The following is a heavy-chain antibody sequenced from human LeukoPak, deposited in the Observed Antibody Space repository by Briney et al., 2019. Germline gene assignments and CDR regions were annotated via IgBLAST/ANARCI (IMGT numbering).Heavy chain of an antibody. D-gene: IGHD4-17*01. J-gene: IGHJ2*01. V-gene: IGHV4-38-2*02. Sequence: PSETLSLTCTVSGYSISSGYYWGWIRQPPGKGLEWIGSIYGSGKTCYNPSLKSRATISLDTSKNQFSLNLSSVAAADTAVYYCARITGRAGTVQAPLWSFEHGGRGILVTVSS. CDR2: IYGSGKT. CDR3: ARITGRAGTVQAPLWSFEH. CDR1: GYSISSGYY.